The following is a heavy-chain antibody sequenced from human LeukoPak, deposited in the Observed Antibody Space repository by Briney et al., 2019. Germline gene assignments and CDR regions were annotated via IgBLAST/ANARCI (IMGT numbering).Heavy chain of an antibody. J-gene: IGHJ4*02. CDR1: GGSISSTSYY. CDR3: ARDGDYGSGPALDY. D-gene: IGHD3-10*01. V-gene: IGHV4-39*07. Sequence: PSETLSLTCTVSGGSISSTSYYWGWIRQPPGKGLEWIGSIYYSGSTYYNPSLKSRVTISVDTSKNQFSLKLSSVTAADTAVYYCARDGDYGSGPALDYWGQGTLVTVSS. CDR2: IYYSGST.